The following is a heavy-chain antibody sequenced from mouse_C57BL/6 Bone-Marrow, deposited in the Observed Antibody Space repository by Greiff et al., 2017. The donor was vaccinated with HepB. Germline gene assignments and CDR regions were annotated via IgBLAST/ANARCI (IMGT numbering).Heavy chain of an antibody. D-gene: IGHD1-1*01. CDR2: INPGSGGT. CDR1: GYAFTNYL. Sequence: QVQLQQSGAELVRPGTSVKVSCKASGYAFTNYLIEWVKQRPGQGLEWIGVINPGSGGTNYNEKFKGKATLTADKSSSTAYMQLSSLTSEDSAVYFCAREGDYGSSAWYFDVWGTGTAVTVSS. CDR3: AREGDYGSSAWYFDV. J-gene: IGHJ1*03. V-gene: IGHV1-54*01.